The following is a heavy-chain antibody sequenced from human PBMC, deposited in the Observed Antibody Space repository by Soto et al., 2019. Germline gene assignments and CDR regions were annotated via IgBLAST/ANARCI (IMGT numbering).Heavy chain of an antibody. J-gene: IGHJ4*02. Sequence: PGGSLRLSCAASGFTFTYAWGNWVRQAPGKGLEWVGRIRTKTYGVTADYSEPGRGRFTISRDDSKKTVYLQMTSLKPEDTAVYYSTGSVNFWGQGTLVIVSS. CDR3: TGSVNF. D-gene: IGHD1-26*01. CDR1: GFTFTYAW. V-gene: IGHV3-15*01. CDR2: IRTKTYGVTA.